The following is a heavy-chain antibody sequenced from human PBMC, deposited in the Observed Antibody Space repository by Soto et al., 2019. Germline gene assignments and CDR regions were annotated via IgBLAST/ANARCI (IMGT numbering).Heavy chain of an antibody. V-gene: IGHV6-1*01. CDR1: GDSVSSNSAA. Sequence: QSQTLSLTCAISGDSVSSNSAAWNWIRQSPSRGLEWLGRTYYRSKWYNDYAVSVKSPININPDTSKNQFSLPLNSVTPEDTAGYYCARVNPDQYYFDYWGQGTLVTVSS. CDR2: TYYRSKWYN. CDR3: ARVNPDQYYFDY. D-gene: IGHD2-2*01. J-gene: IGHJ4*02.